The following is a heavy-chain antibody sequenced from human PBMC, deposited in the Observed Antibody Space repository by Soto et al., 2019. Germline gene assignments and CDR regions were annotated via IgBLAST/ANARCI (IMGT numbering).Heavy chain of an antibody. D-gene: IGHD3-3*01. CDR2: ISSSSSTI. Sequence: GGSLRLSCAASGFTFSSYSVNWVRQAPGKGLEWVSYISSSSSTIYYADSVKGRFTISRDNAKNSLYLQMNSLRAEDTAVYYCASTIFGVVKTSGRKDAFDIWGQGTMVTVSS. J-gene: IGHJ3*02. V-gene: IGHV3-48*01. CDR1: GFTFSSYS. CDR3: ASTIFGVVKTSGRKDAFDI.